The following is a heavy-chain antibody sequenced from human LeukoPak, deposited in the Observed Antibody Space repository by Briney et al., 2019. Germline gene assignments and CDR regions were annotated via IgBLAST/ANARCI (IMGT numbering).Heavy chain of an antibody. D-gene: IGHD1-26*01. CDR3: ARDFGGWLGATTRYFDP. V-gene: IGHV1-2*02. CDR2: INPKSGDT. J-gene: IGHJ5*02. Sequence: ASVKVSCKASGYTFSAYYIYWVRQAPGQGLEWMGWINPKSGDTNSAQNFQFRVTMTRDTSMSTAYMELSRLRYDDTAVYYCARDFGGWLGATTRYFDPWGQGTLVTVSS. CDR1: GYTFSAYY.